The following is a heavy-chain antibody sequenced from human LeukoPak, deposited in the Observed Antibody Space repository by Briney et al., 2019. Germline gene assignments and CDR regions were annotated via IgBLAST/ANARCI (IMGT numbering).Heavy chain of an antibody. J-gene: IGHJ6*02. CDR2: ISSSSSYI. CDR3: ARDGITIFGAGGMDV. D-gene: IGHD3-3*01. CDR1: GFTFSSYT. V-gene: IGHV3-21*01. Sequence: PGGSLRLSCAASGFTFSSYTMNWVRQAPEKGLEWVSSISSSSSYIYHADSVKGRFTISRDNAKNSVYLQMNSLRADDTAVYYCARDGITIFGAGGMDVWGQGTTVTVSS.